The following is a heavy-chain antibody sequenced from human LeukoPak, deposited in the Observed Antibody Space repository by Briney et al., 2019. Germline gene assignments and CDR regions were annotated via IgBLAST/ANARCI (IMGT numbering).Heavy chain of an antibody. Sequence: GALRLSCAASGFSLNNFDMNWVRQAPGKGLEWISNIGGSSTSISYADSVKGRFTISRDNAKNSLYLLMNSLRAEDTAMYYCARRFDLWGQGTLVAVSS. CDR1: GFSLNNFD. V-gene: IGHV3-48*01. CDR3: ARRFDL. J-gene: IGHJ5*02. CDR2: IGGSSTSI.